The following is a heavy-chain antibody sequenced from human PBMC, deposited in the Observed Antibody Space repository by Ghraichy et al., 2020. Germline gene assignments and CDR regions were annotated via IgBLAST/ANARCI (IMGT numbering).Heavy chain of an antibody. V-gene: IGHV3-30*04. CDR3: ARESVVVDI. Sequence: GGSLRLSCAASGFTFSSYAMHWVRQAPGKGLEWVAVISYDGSNKYYADSVKGRFTISRDNSKNTLYLQMNSLRAEDTAVYYCARESVVVDIWGQGTMVTVS. CDR2: ISYDGSNK. J-gene: IGHJ3*02. D-gene: IGHD2-15*01. CDR1: GFTFSSYA.